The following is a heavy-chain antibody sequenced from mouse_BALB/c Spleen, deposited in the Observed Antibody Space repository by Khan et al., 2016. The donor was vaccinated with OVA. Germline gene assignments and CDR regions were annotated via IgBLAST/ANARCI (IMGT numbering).Heavy chain of an antibody. D-gene: IGHD2-14*01. CDR2: ISYSGSP. V-gene: IGHV3-2*02. J-gene: IGHJ2*01. Sequence: EVQLQESGPGLVKPSQSLSLTCTVTAYSITSDYAWTWIRQFPGNKLEWMGYISYSGSPSYNPSLKSRISITRDTSKNQFFLQLISVTTEDTATYYCACIRCYYRYSFFDDWGQGTTLTVSS. CDR3: ACIRCYYRYSFFDD. CDR1: AYSITSDYA.